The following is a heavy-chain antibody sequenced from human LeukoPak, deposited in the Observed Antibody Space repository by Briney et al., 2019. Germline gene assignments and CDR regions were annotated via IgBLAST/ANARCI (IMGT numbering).Heavy chain of an antibody. D-gene: IGHD3-10*01. CDR3: ARDSGERGSGSYLIAY. V-gene: IGHV1-2*02. J-gene: IGHJ4*02. Sequence: RASVKVSCKASGYTFTGYYMRWVRQAPGQGLEWMGWINPNSGGTNYAQKFQGRVTMTRDTSISTAYMELSRLRSDDTAVYYCARDSGERGSGSYLIAYWGQGTLVTVSS. CDR2: INPNSGGT. CDR1: GYTFTGYY.